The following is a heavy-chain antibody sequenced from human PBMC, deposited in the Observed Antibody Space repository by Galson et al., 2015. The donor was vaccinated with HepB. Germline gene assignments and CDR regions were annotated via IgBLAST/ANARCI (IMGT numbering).Heavy chain of an antibody. CDR3: ARDNVAVAANLDY. D-gene: IGHD2-15*01. Sequence: LTCTVSGTSITGGNWWTWVRHSPGNGLEWIGEVFHTGTTNYNPSLQSRVSVSVDTSENQFSLTLSSVTAADTAVYYCARDNVAVAANLDYWGQGIQVTVSS. J-gene: IGHJ4*02. CDR1: GTSITGGNW. V-gene: IGHV4-4*02. CDR2: VFHTGTT.